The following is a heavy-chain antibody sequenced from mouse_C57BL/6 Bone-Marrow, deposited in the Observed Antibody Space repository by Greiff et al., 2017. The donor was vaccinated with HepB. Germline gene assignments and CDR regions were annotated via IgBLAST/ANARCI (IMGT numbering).Heavy chain of an antibody. Sequence: EVQLVESGGGLVQPGESLKLSCESNEYEFPSHDMSWVRKTPEKRLELVAAINSDGGSTYYPDTMERRFIISRDNTKKTLYLQMSSLRSEYTALYYCAGFYYGSSLPAWFAYWGQGTLVTVSA. CDR3: AGFYYGSSLPAWFAY. D-gene: IGHD1-1*01. CDR1: EYEFPSHD. J-gene: IGHJ3*01. V-gene: IGHV5-2*01. CDR2: INSDGGST.